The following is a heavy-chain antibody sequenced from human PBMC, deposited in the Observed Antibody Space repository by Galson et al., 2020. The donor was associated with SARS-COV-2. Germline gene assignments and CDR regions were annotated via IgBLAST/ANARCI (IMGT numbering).Heavy chain of an antibody. V-gene: IGHV4-39*07. J-gene: IGHJ4*02. CDR2: IYYGGTT. CDR1: GDSISANNCF. CDR3: SRDQGDGSGWSIVDPWDH. D-gene: IGHD6-13*01. Sequence: ASETLSLTCTVSGDSISANNCFWGWIRQPPGKGLEWIGSIYYGGTTYYNPSLKSRLTISMDTSKNQFSLNLSSVTAADTAVYYCSRDQGDGSGWSIVDPWDHWGQGTLVTVSS.